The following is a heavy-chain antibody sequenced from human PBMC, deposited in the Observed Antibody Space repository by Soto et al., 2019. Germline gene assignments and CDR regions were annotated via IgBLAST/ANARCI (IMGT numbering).Heavy chain of an antibody. Sequence: QVQLVQSGAEVKKPGASVKVSCKASGYTFTSYGISWVRQAPGQGLEWMGWISAYNGNTNYAQKLQGRVTMTTDTSTSTAYMELRSLRADDTAVYYCARDLTVTTLGGGWFDPWGQGTLVTVSS. CDR1: GYTFTSYG. CDR2: ISAYNGNT. V-gene: IGHV1-18*01. CDR3: ARDLTVTTLGGGWFDP. J-gene: IGHJ5*02. D-gene: IGHD4-17*01.